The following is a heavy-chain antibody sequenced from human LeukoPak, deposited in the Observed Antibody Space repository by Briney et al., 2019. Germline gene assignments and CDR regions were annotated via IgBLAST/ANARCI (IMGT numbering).Heavy chain of an antibody. D-gene: IGHD3-3*01. CDR1: GYTFTNYY. Sequence: ASVKVSCKASGYTFTNYYIHWVRQAPGQGLEWMGWINSNRGGTNYAQKFQGRVTMTRDMSISTAYMELRSVRSDDTAVYYCARDRGDDAFDIWGPGTMVTVSS. V-gene: IGHV1-2*02. CDR3: ARDRGDDAFDI. CDR2: INSNRGGT. J-gene: IGHJ3*02.